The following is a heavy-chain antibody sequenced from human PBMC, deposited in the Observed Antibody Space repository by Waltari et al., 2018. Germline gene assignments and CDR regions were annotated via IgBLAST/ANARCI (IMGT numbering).Heavy chain of an antibody. V-gene: IGHV1-46*01. CDR1: GYTFTSYY. CDR3: ARDREYCSGGSCYAYYYYYYGMDV. J-gene: IGHJ6*02. Sequence: QVQLVQSGAEVKKPGASVKVSCKASGYTFTSYYMHWVRQAPGQGLEWMGIINPSGGSTSYAQKVQGRGTRTRDTSTSTVDMELSSLRSEDTAVYYCARDREYCSGGSCYAYYYYYYGMDVWGQGTTVTVSS. CDR2: INPSGGST. D-gene: IGHD2-15*01.